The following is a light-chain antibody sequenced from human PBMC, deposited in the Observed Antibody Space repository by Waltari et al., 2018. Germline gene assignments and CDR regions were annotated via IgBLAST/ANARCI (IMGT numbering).Light chain of an antibody. CDR1: QSISSY. CDR3: QQSYSTPRT. V-gene: IGKV1-39*01. CDR2: AAS. J-gene: IGKJ1*01. Sequence: DIQMTQPPSSLSASVGDRVTITCPASQSISSYLNWYQQKPGKAPKLLIYAASSLQSGVPSRFSGSGSGTDFTLTISSLQPEDFATYYCQQSYSTPRTFGQGTKVEIK.